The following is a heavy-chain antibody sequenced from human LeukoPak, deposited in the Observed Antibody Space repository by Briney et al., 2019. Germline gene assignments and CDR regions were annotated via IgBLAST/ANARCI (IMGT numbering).Heavy chain of an antibody. CDR3: ARVMMESAAAALGG. CDR2: MNPNSGNT. D-gene: IGHD6-13*01. J-gene: IGHJ4*02. Sequence: GASVKVSCKASGYTFTSYDVNWVRQATGQGLEWMGWMNPNSGNTGYAQKFQGRVTITADKSTSTAYMELSSLRSEDTAVYYCARVMMESAAAALGGWGQGTLVTVSS. CDR1: GYTFTSYD. V-gene: IGHV1-8*01.